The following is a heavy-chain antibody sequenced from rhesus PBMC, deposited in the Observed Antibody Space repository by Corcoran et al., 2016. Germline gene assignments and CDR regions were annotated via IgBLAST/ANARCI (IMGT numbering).Heavy chain of an antibody. CDR3: AKGGSSWIFDY. CDR2: INSGGRST. Sequence: EVQLVESGGGLAKPGGSLRLSCAASGLTFSSCWKNWVRQTPGKGLEWISAINSGGRSTYYADSVKGRFTISRDNSKNTLSLQMNSLRAEDTAVYYCAKGGSSWIFDYWGQGVLVTVSS. V-gene: IGHV3S42*01. J-gene: IGHJ4*01. CDR1: GLTFSSCW. D-gene: IGHD6-13*01.